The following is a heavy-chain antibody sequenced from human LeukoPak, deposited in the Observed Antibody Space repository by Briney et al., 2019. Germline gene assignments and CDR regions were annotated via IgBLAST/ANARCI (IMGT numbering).Heavy chain of an antibody. CDR3: ARGAVADDYYYGMDV. CDR2: IYYSGST. Sequence: SETLSLTCTVSGASISNFYWSWIRQPPGKGLEWIGYIYYSGSTNYNPSLKSRVTISVDTSKNQFSLKLSSVTAADTAVYYCARGAVADDYYYGMDVWGQGTTVTVSS. D-gene: IGHD6-19*01. V-gene: IGHV4-59*01. J-gene: IGHJ6*02. CDR1: GASISNFY.